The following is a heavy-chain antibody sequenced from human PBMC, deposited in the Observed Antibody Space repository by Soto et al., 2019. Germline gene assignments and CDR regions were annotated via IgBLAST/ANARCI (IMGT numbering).Heavy chain of an antibody. V-gene: IGHV1-18*01. J-gene: IGHJ4*02. Sequence: QVQLAQSGAEVKKPGASVKVSCKASGYTFTSYGISWVRQAPGQGLEWMGWISAYNGNTKYAQKFQGRVTMTTDTATSTAYMELRSLRSDDTAVYYCARDLGGSYYAPVDYWGQGTLVTVSS. CDR3: ARDLGGSYYAPVDY. CDR1: GYTFTSYG. D-gene: IGHD1-26*01. CDR2: ISAYNGNT.